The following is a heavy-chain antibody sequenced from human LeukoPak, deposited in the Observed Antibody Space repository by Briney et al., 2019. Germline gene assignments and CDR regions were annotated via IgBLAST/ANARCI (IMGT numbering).Heavy chain of an antibody. CDR2: IYYSGST. J-gene: IGHJ4*02. D-gene: IGHD3-16*01. CDR1: GGSISSGGYY. CDR3: AREAVRGPNYLDY. Sequence: SQTLSLTCTVSGGSISSGGYYWRWIRQHPAKGLEWIGYIYYSGSTYYNPSLKSRVTISVDTSKNQFSLKLGSVTAADTAVYYCAREAVRGPNYLDYWGQGTLVTVSS. V-gene: IGHV4-31*03.